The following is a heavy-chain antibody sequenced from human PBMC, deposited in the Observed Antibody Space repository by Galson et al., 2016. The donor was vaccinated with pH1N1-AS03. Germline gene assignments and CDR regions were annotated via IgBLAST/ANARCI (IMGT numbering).Heavy chain of an antibody. V-gene: IGHV3-7*03. CDR3: AKENWGPEC. CDR2: IKEDGSVK. D-gene: IGHD7-27*01. Sequence: SLRLSCAASGFSLSTCWMTWARQAPGKGLEWVANIKEDGSVKHYADSVKGRFTVSRDNAKNSLYLQMNSLRAEDTAVYYCAKENWGPECWGQGTLVTVSS. J-gene: IGHJ4*02. CDR1: GFSLSTCW.